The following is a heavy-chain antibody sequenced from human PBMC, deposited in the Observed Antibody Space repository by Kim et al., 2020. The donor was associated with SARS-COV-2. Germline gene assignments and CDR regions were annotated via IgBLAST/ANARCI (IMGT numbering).Heavy chain of an antibody. D-gene: IGHD2-15*01. J-gene: IGHJ5*02. CDR3: ARFLGYCSGGSCYSGT. CDR2: INHSGST. V-gene: IGHV4-34*01. CDR1: GGSFSGYY. Sequence: SETLSLTCAVYGGSFSGYYWSWIRQPPGKGLEWIGEINHSGSTNYNPSLKSRVTISVDTSKNQFSLKLSSVTAADTAVYYCARFLGYCSGGSCYSGTWGQGTLVTVSS.